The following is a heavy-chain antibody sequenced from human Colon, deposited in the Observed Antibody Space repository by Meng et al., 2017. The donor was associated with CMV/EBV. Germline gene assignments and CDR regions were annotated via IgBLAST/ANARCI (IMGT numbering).Heavy chain of an antibody. V-gene: IGHV3-7*01. CDR1: GFSFSSYW. Sequence: GGSLRLSCAASGFSFSSYWMTWVRQAPGKGLEWVANVKEDGSEENYVDSVRGRFTISRDNAKNSLYLQMKSLRADDTAVYYCARVGVNKPFDYWGQGTLVTVSS. D-gene: IGHD2-21*01. CDR2: VKEDGSEE. J-gene: IGHJ4*02. CDR3: ARVGVNKPFDY.